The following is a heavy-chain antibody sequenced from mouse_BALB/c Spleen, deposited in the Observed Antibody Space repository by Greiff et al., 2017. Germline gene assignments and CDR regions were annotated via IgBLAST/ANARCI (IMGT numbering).Heavy chain of an antibody. CDR3: ARRYYGYDYAMDY. Sequence: EVKLEESGGGLVQPGGSRKLSCAASGFTFSSFGMHWVRQAPEKGLEWVAYISSGSSTIYYADTVKGRFTISRDNPKNTLFLQMTSLRSEDTAMYYCARRYYGYDYAMDYWGQGTSVTVSS. V-gene: IGHV5-17*02. D-gene: IGHD2-2*01. CDR2: ISSGSSTI. CDR1: GFTFSSFG. J-gene: IGHJ4*01.